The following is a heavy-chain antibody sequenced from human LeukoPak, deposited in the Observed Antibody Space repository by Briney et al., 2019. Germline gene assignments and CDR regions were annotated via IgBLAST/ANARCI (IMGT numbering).Heavy chain of an antibody. CDR1: GFTFSSYA. CDR3: ARVNPPVLRYFDWLLWWYFDL. CDR2: ISGSGGST. J-gene: IGHJ2*01. V-gene: IGHV3-23*01. D-gene: IGHD3-9*01. Sequence: GGSLRLSCAASGFTFSSYAMSWVRQAPGKGLEWVSAISGSGGSTYYADSVKGRFTISRDNSKNTLYLQMNSLRAEDTAVYYCARVNPPVLRYFDWLLWWYFDLWGRGTLVTVSS.